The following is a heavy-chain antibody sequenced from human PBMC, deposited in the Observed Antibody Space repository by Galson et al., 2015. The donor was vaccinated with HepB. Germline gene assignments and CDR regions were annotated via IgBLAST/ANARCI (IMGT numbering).Heavy chain of an antibody. CDR1: GFTVSSNY. J-gene: IGHJ2*01. Sequence: SLRLSCAASGFTVSSNYMSWVRQAPGKGLEWVSVIYSGGSTYYADSVKGRFTISRDNSKNTLYLQMNSLRAEDTAVYYCARGPEYQLPYRAGWYFDLWGRGTLVTVSS. V-gene: IGHV3-53*01. D-gene: IGHD2-2*02. CDR3: ARGPEYQLPYRAGWYFDL. CDR2: IYSGGST.